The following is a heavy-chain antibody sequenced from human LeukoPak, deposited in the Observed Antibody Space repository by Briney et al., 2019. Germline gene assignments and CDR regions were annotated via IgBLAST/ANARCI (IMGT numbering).Heavy chain of an antibody. CDR1: GFTFSSYW. J-gene: IGHJ4*02. V-gene: IGHV3-7*01. CDR2: IKKDGSEK. D-gene: IGHD5-12*01. Sequence: GGSLRLSCAASGFTFSSYWMSWVRQAPGKGLEWVANIKKDGSEKHYVDSVKGRFTISRNNSKNTLYLQMNSLRAEDTAVYYCAKEHDSDYDDWGQGTLVTVSS. CDR3: AKEHDSDYDD.